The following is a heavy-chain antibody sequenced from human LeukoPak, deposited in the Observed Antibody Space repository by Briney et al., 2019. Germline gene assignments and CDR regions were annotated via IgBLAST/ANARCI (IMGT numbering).Heavy chain of an antibody. Sequence: GGSLRLSCAASGFTFSSYAMSWVRQAPGKGLEWVSVISGSGDSTYYADSVKGRFTISRDNSKNTLFLQMNSLRAEDSAVYYCAKGNSGNRYSAGDYWGQGTLVTVSS. D-gene: IGHD2-15*01. CDR1: GFTFSSYA. J-gene: IGHJ4*02. CDR2: ISGSGDST. V-gene: IGHV3-23*01. CDR3: AKGNSGNRYSAGDY.